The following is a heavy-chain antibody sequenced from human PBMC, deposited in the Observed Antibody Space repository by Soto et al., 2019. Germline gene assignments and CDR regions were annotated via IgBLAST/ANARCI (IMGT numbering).Heavy chain of an antibody. J-gene: IGHJ6*02. CDR2: INPNSGGT. Sequence: GASVKVSCKASGNTFTGYYMHWVRQAPGQGLEWMGWINPNSGGTNYAQKFQGWVTMTRDTSISTAYMELSRLRSDDTAVYYCAKELGIAAAGTAQAYYGMDVWGQGTTVTVSS. V-gene: IGHV1-2*04. CDR1: GNTFTGYY. CDR3: AKELGIAAAGTAQAYYGMDV. D-gene: IGHD6-13*01.